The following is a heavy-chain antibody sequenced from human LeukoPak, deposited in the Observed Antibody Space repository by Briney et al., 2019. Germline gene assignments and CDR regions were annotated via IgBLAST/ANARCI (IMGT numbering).Heavy chain of an antibody. CDR3: ARALPGSSFDY. D-gene: IGHD3-10*01. Sequence: PSETLSLTCAVYGGSFSGYYWSWIRQPPGKGLEWIGEINHSGSTNYNPSLKSRVTISVDTSKNQFSLKLSSVTAADTAVYYCARALPGSSFDYWGQGTLVTVSS. CDR2: INHSGST. V-gene: IGHV4-34*01. CDR1: GGSFSGYY. J-gene: IGHJ4*02.